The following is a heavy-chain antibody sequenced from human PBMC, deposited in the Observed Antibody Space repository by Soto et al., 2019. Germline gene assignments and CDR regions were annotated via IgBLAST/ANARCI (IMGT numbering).Heavy chain of an antibody. V-gene: IGHV3-48*01. CDR2: ISSSSSTI. D-gene: IGHD3-22*01. CDR3: ARDPSNSSGYKLYLDF. CDR1: GFTFSSYS. Sequence: GGALRLSCAASGFTFSSYSMNWVRQSPGKGLEWVSYISSSSSTIYYADSVKGRFTLSRDNAKNALHQQINSLRSDGTAVYYGARDPSNSSGYKLYLDFWGQGNPVTVS. J-gene: IGHJ4*02.